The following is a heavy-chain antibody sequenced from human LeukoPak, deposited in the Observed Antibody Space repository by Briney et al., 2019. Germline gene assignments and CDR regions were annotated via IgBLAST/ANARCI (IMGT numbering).Heavy chain of an antibody. CDR1: GGSISRSAYY. D-gene: IGHD6-19*01. CDR3: ARHRGGRDRYSSGWYGGGWFDP. J-gene: IGHJ5*02. CDR2: IHYSGSS. V-gene: IGHV4-39*01. Sequence: SETLSLTCTVSGGSISRSAYYWGWIRQSPGKGLEWIGSIHYSGSSYHNPALKSRVTISVDTSKNQFSLKLSSVTAADTAVYYCARHRGGRDRYSSGWYGGGWFDPWGQGTLVTVSS.